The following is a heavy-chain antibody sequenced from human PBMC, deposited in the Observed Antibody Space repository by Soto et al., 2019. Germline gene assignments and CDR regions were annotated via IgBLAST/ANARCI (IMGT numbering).Heavy chain of an antibody. V-gene: IGHV4-31*03. J-gene: IGHJ6*02. CDR1: GGSISSGGYY. CDR2: IYYSGST. Sequence: QVQLQESGPGLVKPSQTLSLTCSVAGGSISSGGYYWSWIRQHPGKGLEWIGYIYYSGSTYYNPSLKSRVTISVDTSKNQFSLKLSSVTAADTAVYYCAVQPNYYYYGMDVWGQGTTVTVSS. CDR3: AVQPNYYYYGMDV.